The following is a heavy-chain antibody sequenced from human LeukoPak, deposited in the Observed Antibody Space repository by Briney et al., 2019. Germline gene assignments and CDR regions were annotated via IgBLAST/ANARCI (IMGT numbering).Heavy chain of an antibody. CDR3: AFNSGSYSRYYYYMDV. Sequence: GRSLRLSCAASGFTFSSYAMHWVRQAPGKGLEWVAVISYDGSNKYYADSVKGRFTISRDNSKNTLYLQMNSLRAEDTAVYYCAFNSGSYSRYYYYMDVWGKGTTVTVSS. D-gene: IGHD1-26*01. CDR1: GFTFSSYA. V-gene: IGHV3-30*04. J-gene: IGHJ6*03. CDR2: ISYDGSNK.